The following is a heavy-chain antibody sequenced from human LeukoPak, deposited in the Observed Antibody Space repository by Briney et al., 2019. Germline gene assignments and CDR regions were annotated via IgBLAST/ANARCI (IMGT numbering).Heavy chain of an antibody. Sequence: SQTLSLTCAVYGGSFSGYYWSWIRQPPGKGLEWIGEINHSGSTNYNPSLKSRVTISVDTSKNQFSLKLSSVTAADTAVYYCARGPSYCTNGVCYCYYFDYWGQGTLVTVSS. CDR3: ARGPSYCTNGVCYCYYFDY. J-gene: IGHJ4*02. CDR1: GGSFSGYY. V-gene: IGHV4-34*01. CDR2: INHSGST. D-gene: IGHD2-8*01.